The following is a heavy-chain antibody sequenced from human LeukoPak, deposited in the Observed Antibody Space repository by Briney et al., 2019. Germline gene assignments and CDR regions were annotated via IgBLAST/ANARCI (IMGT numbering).Heavy chain of an antibody. V-gene: IGHV4-34*01. CDR1: GGSFSGYY. J-gene: IGHJ4*02. D-gene: IGHD3-10*01. Sequence: SETLSLTCAVYGGSFSGYYWSWIRQPPGKGLEWIGEINHSGSTNYNPSLKSRVTISVDTSKNQFSLKLSSVTAADTAVYYCARADGSGIETDYWGQGTLVTVSS. CDR3: ARADGSGIETDY. CDR2: INHSGST.